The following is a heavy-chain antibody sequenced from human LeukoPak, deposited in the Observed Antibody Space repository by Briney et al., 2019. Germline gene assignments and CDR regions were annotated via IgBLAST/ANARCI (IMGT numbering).Heavy chain of an antibody. Sequence: GGSLRLSCATSGFAFSNAWMSWVRQAPGKGLEWVGRIKSKTDGATTDYTVPVKGRFTISRDDSKNTLYLQMDSLKTEDTGVYYCAKGRGSGKAQVYFDYWGQGTLVTVSS. D-gene: IGHD1-26*01. J-gene: IGHJ4*02. CDR2: IKSKTDGATT. CDR3: AKGRGSGKAQVYFDY. CDR1: GFAFSNAW. V-gene: IGHV3-15*01.